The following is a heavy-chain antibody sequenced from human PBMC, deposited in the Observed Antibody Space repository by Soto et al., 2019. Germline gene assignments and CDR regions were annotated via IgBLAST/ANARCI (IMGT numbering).Heavy chain of an antibody. V-gene: IGHV3-33*01. Sequence: QVQMVESGGGVVQPGRSLRHSCAASRFTFSSYGMHWVRQAPGKGLEWVAVRWDDGSTKYYADSVKGRFTISRDKSRNTLYLHMNSLRAEDTAVYYCARDIFGWIDYYGMDVWGQGTTVTVSS. CDR1: RFTFSSYG. CDR3: ARDIFGWIDYYGMDV. CDR2: RWDDGSTK. D-gene: IGHD3-10*01. J-gene: IGHJ6*02.